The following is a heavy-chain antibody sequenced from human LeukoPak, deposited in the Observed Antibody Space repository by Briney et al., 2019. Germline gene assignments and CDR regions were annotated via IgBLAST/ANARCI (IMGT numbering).Heavy chain of an antibody. CDR1: AYTFSSYG. CDR3: AREGSGIAAAGNWYFDL. V-gene: IGHV1-18*01. D-gene: IGHD6-13*01. CDR2: ISAYNGNT. Sequence: ASVKVSCTASAYTFSSYGISWVRQAPGQGLEWMGWISAYNGNTNYAQKLQGRVTMTTDTSTSTAYMELRSLRSDDTAVYYCAREGSGIAAAGNWYFDLWGRGTLVTVSS. J-gene: IGHJ2*01.